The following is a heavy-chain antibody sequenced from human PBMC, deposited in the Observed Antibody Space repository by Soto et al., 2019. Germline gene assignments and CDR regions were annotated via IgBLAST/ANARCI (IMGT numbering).Heavy chain of an antibody. J-gene: IGHJ3*02. CDR3: TTGGAYCGGDCYPIDAFDI. V-gene: IGHV3-15*07. D-gene: IGHD2-21*02. CDR1: GFTFSNAW. Sequence: EVQLVESGGGLVKPGGSLRLSCAASGFTFSNAWMNWVRQAPGKGLEWVGRIKSKTDGGTTDYAAPVKGRFTISRDDSKNTLYLQINSLKTEDTAVYYCTTGGAYCGGDCYPIDAFDIWGQGTMVTVSS. CDR2: IKSKTDGGTT.